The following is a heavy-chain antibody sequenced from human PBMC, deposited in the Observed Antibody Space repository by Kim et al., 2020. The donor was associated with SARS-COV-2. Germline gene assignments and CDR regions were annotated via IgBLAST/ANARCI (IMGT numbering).Heavy chain of an antibody. V-gene: IGHV3-23*01. J-gene: IGHJ6*03. CDR3: AKCPPYYDFWSGYHDYYYYMDV. CDR1: GFTFSSYA. D-gene: IGHD3-3*01. Sequence: GGSLRLSCAASGFTFSSYAMSWVRQAPGKGLEWVSAISGSGGSTYYADSVKGRFTISRDNSKNTLYLQMNSLRAEDTAVYYCAKCPPYYDFWSGYHDYYYYMDVWGKGTTVTVSS. CDR2: ISGSGGST.